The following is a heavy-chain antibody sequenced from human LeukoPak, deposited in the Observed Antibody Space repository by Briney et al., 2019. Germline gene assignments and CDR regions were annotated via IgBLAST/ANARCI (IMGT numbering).Heavy chain of an antibody. CDR2: ISHDGTNK. CDR1: GFTFSNYG. Sequence: GGSLRLSCAGSGFTFSNYGFHWVRQAPGKGLEWVAVISHDGTNKRYADSVKGRFTISRDDSKDTLYLQMNSLRVEDTAIYYCAKVYIRTWYILDYWGRGTLVTVSS. D-gene: IGHD3-10*01. V-gene: IGHV3-30*18. CDR3: AKVYIRTWYILDY. J-gene: IGHJ4*02.